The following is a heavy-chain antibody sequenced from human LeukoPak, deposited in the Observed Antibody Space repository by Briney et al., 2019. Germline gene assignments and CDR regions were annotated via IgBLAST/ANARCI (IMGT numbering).Heavy chain of an antibody. Sequence: GGSLRLSCAASGFTFSSYAMHWVRQAPGKGLEYVSAISSNGGSTYYANSVKGRFTISRDNSKNTLYLQMGSLRAEDMAVYYCARVTLDFWSGYWGGNDYWGQGTLVTVSS. CDR3: ARVTLDFWSGYWGGNDY. V-gene: IGHV3-64*01. J-gene: IGHJ4*02. D-gene: IGHD3-3*01. CDR2: ISSNGGST. CDR1: GFTFSSYA.